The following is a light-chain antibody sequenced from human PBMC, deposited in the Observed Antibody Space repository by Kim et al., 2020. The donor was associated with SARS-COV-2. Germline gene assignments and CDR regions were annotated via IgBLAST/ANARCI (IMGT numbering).Light chain of an antibody. CDR3: AAWDGSLNGWV. CDR1: SSNIGRAT. J-gene: IGLJ3*02. CDR2: NNN. V-gene: IGLV1-44*01. Sequence: ELTQPPSASGTPGQRVIISCSGSSSNIGRATVNWYQQLPGTAPTPLIYNNNQRPSGVPDRFSGSKSGTSASLTISGLQSDDEADYYCAAWDGSLNGWVFGGGTKLTVL.